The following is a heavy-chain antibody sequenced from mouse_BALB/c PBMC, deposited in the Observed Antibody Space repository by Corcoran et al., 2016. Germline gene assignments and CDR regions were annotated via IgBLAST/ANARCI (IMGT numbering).Heavy chain of an antibody. CDR1: GYTLTNYG. J-gene: IGHJ4*01. Sequence: QIQLVQSGPELKKPGETVKISCKASGYTLTNYGMNWVKQAPGKGLKWMGWINTYTGEPTYADDFKGRFAFSLETSASTAYLQINTLKNEETATYFCARVDVISYYYSMDYWGQGTSVTVSS. CDR3: ARVDVISYYYSMDY. V-gene: IGHV9-3-1*01. CDR2: INTYTGEP.